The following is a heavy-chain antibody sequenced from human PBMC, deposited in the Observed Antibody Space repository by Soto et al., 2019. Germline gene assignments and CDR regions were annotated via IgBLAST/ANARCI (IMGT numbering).Heavy chain of an antibody. J-gene: IGHJ6*02. V-gene: IGHV5-10-1*01. CDR3: TSSPRGYCSSTSCRELGNYYGMDV. Sequence: PGESLKISCTGSGYSFTGFWISCVRPMPGKGLEWRGRIDPSDSYTNYSPSFQGHVTISADKSISTAYLQWSSLKASDTAMYYCTSSPRGYCSSTSCRELGNYYGMDVWGQGTTVTVSS. CDR1: GYSFTGFW. CDR2: IDPSDSYT. D-gene: IGHD2-2*01.